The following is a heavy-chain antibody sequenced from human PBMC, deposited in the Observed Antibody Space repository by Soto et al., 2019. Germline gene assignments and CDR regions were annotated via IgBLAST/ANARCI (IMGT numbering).Heavy chain of an antibody. J-gene: IGHJ6*02. CDR1: GYTFTSYA. CDR3: ARDRLLETDYYYYYGMDV. D-gene: IGHD3-3*01. Sequence: ASVKVSCKASGYTFTSYAMHWVRQAPGQRLEWMGWINAGNGNTKYSQKIQGRVTITADESTSTAYMELSSLRSDDTAVYYCARDRLLETDYYYYYGMDVWGQGTTVTVSS. CDR2: INAGNGNT. V-gene: IGHV1-3*01.